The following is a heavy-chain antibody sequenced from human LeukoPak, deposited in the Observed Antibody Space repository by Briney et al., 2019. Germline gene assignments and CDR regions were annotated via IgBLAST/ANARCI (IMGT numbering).Heavy chain of an antibody. J-gene: IGHJ5*02. D-gene: IGHD6-13*01. CDR3: AKGGGSSSWYWFDP. Sequence: ASVKVSGKASGYTFTSYGISWVRQAPGQGLEWMGWISAYNGNTNYAQKLQGRVTMTTDTSTSTAYMEPRSLRSDDTAVYYCAKGGGSSSWYWFDPWGQGTLVTVSS. V-gene: IGHV1-18*01. CDR2: ISAYNGNT. CDR1: GYTFTSYG.